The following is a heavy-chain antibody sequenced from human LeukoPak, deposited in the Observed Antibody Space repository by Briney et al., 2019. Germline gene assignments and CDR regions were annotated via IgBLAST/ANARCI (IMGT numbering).Heavy chain of an antibody. CDR2: IRSDGSNK. Sequence: GGSLRLSCAASGFTFSSYGMHWDRQATGKGLEWVAFIRSDGSNKYYADSVKGRFTISRDNSKNTLYLQMNSLRAEDTAVYYCAKDLSKGLLYRRGMYYFDYWGQGTLVTVSS. V-gene: IGHV3-30*02. D-gene: IGHD3-10*01. J-gene: IGHJ4*02. CDR1: GFTFSSYG. CDR3: AKDLSKGLLYRRGMYYFDY.